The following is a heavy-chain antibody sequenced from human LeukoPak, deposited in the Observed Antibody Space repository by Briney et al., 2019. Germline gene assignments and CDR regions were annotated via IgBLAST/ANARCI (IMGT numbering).Heavy chain of an antibody. V-gene: IGHV3-74*01. Sequence: PGGSLRLSCAASGFTFSIYAMNWVRQAPGKGLVWVSRIASDGSSTTYADSVKGRFSISRDNAKNTLYLQMNSLRVEDTAVYYCARGRPHGNDYWGQGTLATVSS. CDR3: ARGRPHGNDY. D-gene: IGHD4-23*01. J-gene: IGHJ4*02. CDR1: GFTFSIYA. CDR2: IASDGSST.